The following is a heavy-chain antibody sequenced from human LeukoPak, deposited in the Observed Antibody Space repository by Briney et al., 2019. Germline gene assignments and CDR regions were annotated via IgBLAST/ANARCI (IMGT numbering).Heavy chain of an antibody. V-gene: IGHV3-74*01. D-gene: IGHD4-23*01. CDR1: GFTFSGHW. Sequence: GGSLRLSCVASGFTFSGHWMHWVRQAPGKGLVWVSRINTDGSRTTYADSVKGRFTISRDNAKNTLYLQMNSLRADDTAVYYCARDSGTTVGYFDYWGQGTLVTVSS. J-gene: IGHJ4*02. CDR3: ARDSGTTVGYFDY. CDR2: INTDGSRT.